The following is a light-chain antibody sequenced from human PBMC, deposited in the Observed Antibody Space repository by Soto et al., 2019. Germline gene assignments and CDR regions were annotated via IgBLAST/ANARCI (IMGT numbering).Light chain of an antibody. Sequence: DIQMTQPPSSLSASVGDRVTITCRASQTIGIYLNWYQQKPGKAPKLLIYGASTLQSGVPSRFSGRGSETDFTLTISSLKPEDLATYYCQQSSSTPRTFGQGTKLEIK. CDR1: QTIGIY. CDR3: QQSSSTPRT. CDR2: GAS. V-gene: IGKV1-39*01. J-gene: IGKJ2*01.